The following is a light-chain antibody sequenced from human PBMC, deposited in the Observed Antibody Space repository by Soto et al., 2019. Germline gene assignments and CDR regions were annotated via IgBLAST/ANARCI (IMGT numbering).Light chain of an antibody. CDR2: AAF. CDR1: QSISTF. Sequence: DIQMTQSPSSLSASVGDRVTITCRASQSISTFLNWYQQKPGKAPKVLIYAAFDLQSGVPARFSGSGSGTDFTLTITSLQPEDFATYYCQQSYSTPLTFGGGTKVEIK. V-gene: IGKV1-39*01. J-gene: IGKJ4*01. CDR3: QQSYSTPLT.